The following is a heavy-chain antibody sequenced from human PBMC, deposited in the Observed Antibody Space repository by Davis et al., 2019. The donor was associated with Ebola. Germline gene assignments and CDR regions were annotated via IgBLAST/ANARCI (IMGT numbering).Heavy chain of an antibody. CDR3: ARESSGFFDY. CDR1: GGSISSGSYY. J-gene: IGHJ4*02. Sequence: PSETLSLTCTVSGGSISSGSYYWSWIRQPAGKGLEWIGRIYTSGSTNYNPSLKSRVTMSVDTSKNQFSLKLSSVTAADTAVYYCARESSGFFDYWGQGTLVTVSS. D-gene: IGHD6-19*01. V-gene: IGHV4-61*02. CDR2: IYTSGST.